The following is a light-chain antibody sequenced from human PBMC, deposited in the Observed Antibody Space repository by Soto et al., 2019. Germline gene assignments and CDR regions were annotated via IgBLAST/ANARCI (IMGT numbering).Light chain of an antibody. CDR2: DDD. Sequence: VLTQPPSVSVAPGQTATITCGGDSIGSKNVHWYQQRPGQAPVLVVYDDDDRPSGIPERFSGSNSGNTATLTITRVGAGDEADFYCQVWDSSDHAVFGGGTKVTVL. J-gene: IGLJ3*02. CDR3: QVWDSSDHAV. CDR1: SIGSKN. V-gene: IGLV3-21*02.